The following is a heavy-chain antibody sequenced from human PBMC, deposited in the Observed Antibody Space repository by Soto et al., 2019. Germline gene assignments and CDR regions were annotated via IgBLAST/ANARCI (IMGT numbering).Heavy chain of an antibody. V-gene: IGHV1-18*01. J-gene: IGHJ6*02. Sequence: QVQLVQSGAEVKKPGASVKVSCKSSGYTFSMSGISWVRQAPGQGLEWMGWISGYNGNTNYAQKFQDRVTMTTDTTTNTAYMELRSLRSDDTAVYYCAREGPRPNYYYGMDVWGQGTTVTVSS. CDR3: AREGPRPNYYYGMDV. CDR2: ISGYNGNT. CDR1: GYTFSMSG.